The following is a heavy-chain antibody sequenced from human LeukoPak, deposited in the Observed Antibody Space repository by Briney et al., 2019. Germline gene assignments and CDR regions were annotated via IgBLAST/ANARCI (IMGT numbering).Heavy chain of an antibody. CDR1: EDSFTSHW. D-gene: IGHD1-14*01. Sequence: GESLKISCKGSEDSFTSHWIGWVRQMPGKGLEWMGIIHPGDSNTGYSPSFQGQVTISADKSISTAYLQWSSLKASDTAMYYCARPTRYNNNWGQGTLVTVSS. CDR2: IHPGDSNT. J-gene: IGHJ4*02. V-gene: IGHV5-51*01. CDR3: ARPTRYNNN.